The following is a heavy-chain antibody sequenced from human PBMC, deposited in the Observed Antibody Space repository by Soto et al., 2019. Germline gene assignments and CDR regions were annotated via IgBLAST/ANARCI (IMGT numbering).Heavy chain of an antibody. J-gene: IGHJ3*02. CDR1: GFSFRNYN. D-gene: IGHD2-15*01. CDR3: VRETQIVMVVVPTPGSPGAFDM. Sequence: QMQRVESGGGVVQPGRSLRLSCAASGFSFRNYNLHWVRQAPGKGLEWVAVVSHDGVNKHYAESVKGRLSISRDRSRDTLYLQMNSLRTEDTAVYYCVRETQIVMVVVPTPGSPGAFDMWGQGTMVTVSS. V-gene: IGHV3-30-3*01. CDR2: VSHDGVNK.